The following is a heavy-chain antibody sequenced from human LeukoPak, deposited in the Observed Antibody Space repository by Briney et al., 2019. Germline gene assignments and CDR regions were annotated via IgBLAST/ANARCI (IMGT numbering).Heavy chain of an antibody. V-gene: IGHV3-30-3*01. D-gene: IGHD4-17*01. J-gene: IGHJ3*02. CDR3: ARDPRPDYGDYPDAFDI. CDR2: ISYDGSNK. Sequence: PGGSLRLSCAASGFTFSSYAMHWVRQAPGKGLEWVAVISYDGSNKYYADSVKGRFTISRDNAKNSLYLQMNSLRAEDTAVYYCARDPRPDYGDYPDAFDIWGQGTMVTVSS. CDR1: GFTFSSYA.